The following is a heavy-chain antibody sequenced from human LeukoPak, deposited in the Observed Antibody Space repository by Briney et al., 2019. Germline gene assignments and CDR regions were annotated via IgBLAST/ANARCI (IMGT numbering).Heavy chain of an antibody. Sequence: GGSLRLSCAASGFTFSTCWMSWVRQAPGKGLEWVANIKEDGSEKYYGDSVKGRFTISSDNSKNMMYLQMNSLRAEDTAVYYCAGDILTGSRGYYFDYWGQGTLVTVSS. D-gene: IGHD3-9*01. CDR3: AGDILTGSRGYYFDY. J-gene: IGHJ4*02. CDR2: IKEDGSEK. V-gene: IGHV3-7*01. CDR1: GFTFSTCW.